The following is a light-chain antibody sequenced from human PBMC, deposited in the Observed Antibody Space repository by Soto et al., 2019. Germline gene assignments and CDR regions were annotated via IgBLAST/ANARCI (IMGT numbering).Light chain of an antibody. V-gene: IGKV3-20*01. CDR2: GAS. Sequence: ENVLTQSPGTLSLSPCERATLSCRASQTVSSTYLAWYQQKPGQAPRLLIYGASSRATGIPDRFSGTVSGTDFTLTISRLEPEDFAVYYCQQYGSSPITFGQGTRLENK. CDR1: QTVSSTY. J-gene: IGKJ5*01. CDR3: QQYGSSPIT.